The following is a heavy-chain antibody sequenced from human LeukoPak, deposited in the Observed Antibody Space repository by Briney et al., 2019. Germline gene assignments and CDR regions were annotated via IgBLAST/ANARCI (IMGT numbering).Heavy chain of an antibody. Sequence: GGSLRLSCAASGFTFSRYAMSWVRQAPGKGLEWVSSISGSGGTTDYADSVKGRFAISRDNSKNTLYLQMNNLRAEDTAVYYCAKTRGSGPFDYWGQGTLVTVSS. D-gene: IGHD3-10*01. V-gene: IGHV3-23*01. CDR1: GFTFSRYA. CDR2: ISGSGGTT. J-gene: IGHJ4*02. CDR3: AKTRGSGPFDY.